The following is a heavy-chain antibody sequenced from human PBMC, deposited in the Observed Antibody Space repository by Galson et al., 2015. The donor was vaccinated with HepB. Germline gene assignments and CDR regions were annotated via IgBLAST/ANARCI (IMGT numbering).Heavy chain of an antibody. D-gene: IGHD2-2*01. CDR3: ANGGYQLLPHLDV. V-gene: IGHV3-23*01. Sequence: SLRLSCAASGFTFSNYVMSWVRRAPGKGLEWVSAIAGSGGSSYYTDSVKVRFTISRDDSKNTLYLQMNSLRAEDTAVYYCANGGYQLLPHLDVWGQGTTVTVSS. J-gene: IGHJ6*02. CDR2: IAGSGGSS. CDR1: GFTFSNYV.